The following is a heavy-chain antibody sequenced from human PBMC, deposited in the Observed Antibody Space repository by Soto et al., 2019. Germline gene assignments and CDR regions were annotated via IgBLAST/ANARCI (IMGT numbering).Heavy chain of an antibody. D-gene: IGHD2-2*01. CDR1: GFAFSGYG. CDR2: IWYDGSNK. V-gene: IGHV3-33*01. Sequence: GSLRLSCAASGFAFSGYGMHWVRQAPGKGLEWVAVIWYDGSNKYYSDSVKGRLTISRDNSKNTLYLQMNSLRAEDTAVHYCARGDCSGTSCYAFDYWGQGTLVTVSS. CDR3: ARGDCSGTSCYAFDY. J-gene: IGHJ4*02.